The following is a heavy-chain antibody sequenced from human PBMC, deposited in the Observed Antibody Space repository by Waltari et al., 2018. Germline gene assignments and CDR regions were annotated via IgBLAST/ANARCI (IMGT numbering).Heavy chain of an antibody. J-gene: IGHJ4*02. CDR1: GGSISSSSYY. Sequence: QLQLQESGPGLVKPSETLSLTCTVSGGSISSSSYYWGWIRQPPGKGLEWIGRIYTSGSTNYNPSLQSRVTISVDTSKNQFSLKLSSVTAADTAVYYCARVSRARYSSSWYYFDYWGQGTLVTVSS. CDR2: IYTSGST. CDR3: ARVSRARYSSSWYYFDY. V-gene: IGHV4-61*05. D-gene: IGHD6-13*01.